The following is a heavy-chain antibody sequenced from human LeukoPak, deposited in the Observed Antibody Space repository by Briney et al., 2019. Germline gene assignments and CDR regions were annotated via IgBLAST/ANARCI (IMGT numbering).Heavy chain of an antibody. Sequence: GGSLRLSCAASGFTFSSYWMHWVRQAPGKGLVWVARIDSDGTTTNYADAVKGRFTISRDNAKNTLYLQMNSLRAEDTAVYYCARVASTVNLGWFDPWGQGTLVTVSS. CDR2: IDSDGTTT. CDR1: GFTFSSYW. V-gene: IGHV3-74*01. J-gene: IGHJ5*02. CDR3: ARVASTVNLGWFDP. D-gene: IGHD4-17*01.